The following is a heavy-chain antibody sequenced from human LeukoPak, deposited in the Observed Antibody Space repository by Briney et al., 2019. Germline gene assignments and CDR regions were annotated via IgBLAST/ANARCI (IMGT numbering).Heavy chain of an antibody. Sequence: SETLSLTCAVYGGSFSGYYWSWIRQPPGKGLEWIGEINHSGSTNYNPSLKSRVTISVDTSKNQFSLKLSSVTAADTAVYYCARGYYYYGMDVWGQGTTVTVSS. CDR2: INHSGST. J-gene: IGHJ6*02. CDR3: ARGYYYYGMDV. V-gene: IGHV4-34*01. CDR1: GGSFSGYY.